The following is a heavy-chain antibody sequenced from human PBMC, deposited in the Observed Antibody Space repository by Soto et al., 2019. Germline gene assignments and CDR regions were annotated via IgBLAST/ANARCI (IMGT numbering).Heavy chain of an antibody. CDR3: ARVIPGVEVWFDP. CDR1: GYTFTNFG. CDR2: ISAYTDTP. V-gene: IGHV1-18*01. D-gene: IGHD2-8*01. J-gene: IGHJ5*02. Sequence: QVQLVQSGAEVKKPGASVKVSCRASGYTFTNFGVTWVRRAPGPGLEWMGWISAYTDTPNYAQKFQGRATMTIVTATSTEYMDLRSLTSDDTAVYYCARVIPGVEVWFDPWGQGTLVTVSS.